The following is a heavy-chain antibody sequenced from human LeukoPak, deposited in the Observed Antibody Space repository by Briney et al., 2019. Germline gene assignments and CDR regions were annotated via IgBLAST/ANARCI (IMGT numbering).Heavy chain of an antibody. Sequence: ASVKVSCKASGYTFTSYDISWVRQATGQGLEWMGWMNPNSGNTGYAQKFQGRVTMTRNTSISTAYMELSSLRSEDTAVYYCATPGPYYDFWSGYYHYYYYYGMDVWGQGTTVTVSS. D-gene: IGHD3-3*01. V-gene: IGHV1-8*01. CDR2: MNPNSGNT. CDR1: GYTFTSYD. J-gene: IGHJ6*02. CDR3: ATPGPYYDFWSGYYHYYYYYGMDV.